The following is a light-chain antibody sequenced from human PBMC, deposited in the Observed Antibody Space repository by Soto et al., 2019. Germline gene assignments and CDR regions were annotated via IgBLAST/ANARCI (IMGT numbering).Light chain of an antibody. CDR3: SSYTSSSTWV. CDR2: EVS. Sequence: QSALTQPASVSGSPGQSITISGTGPSSDVGNYNYVSWYQQHPGKAPKLMLYEVSNRPSGVSNRFSGSKSVNTASLTISGLQAEDEAEYYFSSYTSSSTWVFGVGTKLTVL. J-gene: IGLJ3*02. V-gene: IGLV2-14*01. CDR1: SSDVGNYNY.